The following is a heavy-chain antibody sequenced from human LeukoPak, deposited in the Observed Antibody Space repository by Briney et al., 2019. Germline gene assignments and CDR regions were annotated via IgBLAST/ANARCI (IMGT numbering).Heavy chain of an antibody. CDR1: GGSISSYY. CDR2: IYYSGST. CDR3: ASSVAGTGVYYFDY. J-gene: IGHJ4*02. V-gene: IGHV4-59*01. D-gene: IGHD6-19*01. Sequence: SETLSLTRTVSGGSISSYYWSWIRQPPGKGLEWIGYIYYSGSTNYNPSLKSRVTISVDTSKNQFSLKLSSVTAADTAVYYCASSVAGTGVYYFDYWGQGTLVTVSS.